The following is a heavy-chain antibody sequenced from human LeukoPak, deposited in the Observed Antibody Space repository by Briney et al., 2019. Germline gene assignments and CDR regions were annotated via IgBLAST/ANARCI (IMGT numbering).Heavy chain of an antibody. CDR1: GYTFTIYS. CDR3: ARGPGTVVTRREF. J-gene: IGHJ4*02. V-gene: IGHV1-18*01. Sequence: ASVTVSCTASGYTFTIYSISWVRQAPGQGLEWMGWISAYNGNRNYAQKFQGRVTMTTDTSTTTAFMELRSLGSDDTAVYYCARGPGTVVTRREFWGQGTLVTVSS. CDR2: ISAYNGNR. D-gene: IGHD2-21*02.